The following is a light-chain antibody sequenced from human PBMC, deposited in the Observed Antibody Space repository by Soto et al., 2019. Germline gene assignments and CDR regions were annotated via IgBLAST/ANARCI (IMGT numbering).Light chain of an antibody. CDR3: QQYGSSPYT. J-gene: IGKJ2*01. V-gene: IGKV3-15*01. CDR2: GAS. Sequence: EIVMTQSPATLSVSPGEAATLSCRARQSVSSDLAWYQQKRGQAPRLLIYGASTRATGIPARFSGTGSGTDFTLTISRLEPEDFAVYYCQQYGSSPYTFGLGTMVDIK. CDR1: QSVSSD.